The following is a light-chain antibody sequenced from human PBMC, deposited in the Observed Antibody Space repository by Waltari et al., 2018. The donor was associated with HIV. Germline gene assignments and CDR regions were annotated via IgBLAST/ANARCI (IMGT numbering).Light chain of an antibody. CDR3: QQYNNWPRT. Sequence: EVVLTQSPATLSVSPEERATLSCRTSQVVSNNLVWYQMKPGQAPRLVIYDASTRATGIPVRFSGSGSGTEFTLTISSLQSEDSAVYYCQQYNNWPRTFGRGTKVE. CDR1: QVVSNN. V-gene: IGKV3-15*01. J-gene: IGKJ4*02. CDR2: DAS.